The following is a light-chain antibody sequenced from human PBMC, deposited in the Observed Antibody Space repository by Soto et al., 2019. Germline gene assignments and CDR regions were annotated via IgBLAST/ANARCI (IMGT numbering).Light chain of an antibody. V-gene: IGKV1-6*01. Sequence: AIQLTQSPSSLSASVGDRVTITCRASQAIISALGWYQQKPGKVPKLLIYAASTLQSGVPSRFSGSGFGTDFTLTISRLQPEDFATYYCLLDFGYFWAFGQGTKVEIK. CDR1: QAIISA. CDR2: AAS. J-gene: IGKJ1*01. CDR3: LLDFGYFWA.